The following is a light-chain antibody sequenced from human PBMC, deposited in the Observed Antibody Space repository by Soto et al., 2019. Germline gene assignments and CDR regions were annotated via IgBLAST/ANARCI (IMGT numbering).Light chain of an antibody. J-gene: IGKJ2*01. Sequence: EIVLTQSPGTLSLSPGERATLSCRASQSVGCSYLAWYQQKPGQAPRLLIYGASSRATGIPDRFSGSGSGTDFTLTISRLEPEDFVVYYCQQYGSSPYTFGQGTKLEIK. CDR2: GAS. V-gene: IGKV3-20*01. CDR1: QSVGCSY. CDR3: QQYGSSPYT.